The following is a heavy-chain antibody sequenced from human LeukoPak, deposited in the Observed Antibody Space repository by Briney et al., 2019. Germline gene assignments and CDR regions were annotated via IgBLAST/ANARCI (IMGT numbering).Heavy chain of an antibody. V-gene: IGHV3-23*01. CDR2: TSSSDAGT. CDR1: GFTFDDYA. Sequence: PGGSLRLSCAASGFTFDDYAMSWVRQTPGKGLEWVAATSSSDAGTYHADSVRGRFTISRDNSKNTLYLQMNSLRAEDAAVYLCAKAPVTSCRGAYCYPFDSWGQGTLVTVSS. J-gene: IGHJ4*02. CDR3: AKAPVTSCRGAYCYPFDS. D-gene: IGHD2-21*01.